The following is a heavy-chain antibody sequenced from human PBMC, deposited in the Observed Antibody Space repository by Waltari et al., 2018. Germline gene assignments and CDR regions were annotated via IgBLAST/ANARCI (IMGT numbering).Heavy chain of an antibody. CDR2: ISGSGGRT. CDR1: GFTFSSYA. V-gene: IGHV3-23*01. CDR3: APYYDSWSGYSPPT. Sequence: EVQLLESGGGLVQPGGSLRLSCAASGFTFSSYAMSWVRPAPGKGLDWVSDISGSGGRTYYADSVKGRFTISRDNSKNTLYLQMNSLRAEDTAVYYCAPYYDSWSGYSPPTWGQGTLVTVSS. J-gene: IGHJ4*02. D-gene: IGHD3-3*01.